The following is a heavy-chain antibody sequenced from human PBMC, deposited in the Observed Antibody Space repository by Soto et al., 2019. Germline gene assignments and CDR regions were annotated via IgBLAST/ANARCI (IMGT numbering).Heavy chain of an antibody. CDR3: AKWGDGMDV. CDR1: GAHFTAHY. V-gene: IGHV4-59*11. J-gene: IGHJ6*02. CDR2: IYSTGAA. D-gene: IGHD3-16*01. Sequence: SETLSLTCTVSGAHFTAHYWSYIRQAPGKGLVWIGYIYSTGAAKYAASLQSRVSLSVDVSERQVFLTLRSVTPADSGIYFCAKWGDGMDVWGQGTTVTVSS.